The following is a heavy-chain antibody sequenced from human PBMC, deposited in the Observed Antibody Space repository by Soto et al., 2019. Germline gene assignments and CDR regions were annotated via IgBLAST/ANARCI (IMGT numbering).Heavy chain of an antibody. Sequence: QVQLVQSGAEVKKPGASVKVSCKASGYTFTTHGISWMRQAPGQGLEWMGWVSGDNGHTNYVQSLQGRVTMTTDTSTNTAYMELRSLRSDDTVVYYCARDLGYCRSGACYREWFDPWGQGILVTVSS. V-gene: IGHV1-18*01. J-gene: IGHJ5*02. CDR3: ARDLGYCRSGACYREWFDP. CDR2: VSGDNGHT. CDR1: GYTFTTHG. D-gene: IGHD2-2*01.